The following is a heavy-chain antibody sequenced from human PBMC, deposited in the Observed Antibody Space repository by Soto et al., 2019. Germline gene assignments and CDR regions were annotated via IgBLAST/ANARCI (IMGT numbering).Heavy chain of an antibody. D-gene: IGHD3-16*01. CDR3: ARGRYALDY. J-gene: IGHJ4*02. CDR1: GFTLSDYY. Sequence: QVQLVESGGGLVKPGGSLRLSCVASGFTLSDYYMGWIRQAPGKGPEWVSHISGSGNTIDYADSVKGRFTISRDNAKNSLHLQMNSLRGDDTAVFYCARGRYALDYWGQGTRVTVSS. V-gene: IGHV3-11*01. CDR2: ISGSGNTI.